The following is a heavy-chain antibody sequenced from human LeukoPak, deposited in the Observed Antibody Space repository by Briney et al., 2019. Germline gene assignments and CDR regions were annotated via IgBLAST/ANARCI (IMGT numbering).Heavy chain of an antibody. CDR1: GGSLTNYY. CDR3: ARLNFRGGEALHFDS. Sequence: SETLSLTCSVSGGSLTNYYWGWIRQPPGKGLEFIGYIHSDGTTNYESSLQSRVAISLDTSKIQFFLRLYSVTAADTALYFCARLNFRGGEALHFDSWGQGTLVTVSS. J-gene: IGHJ4*02. CDR2: IHSDGTT. D-gene: IGHD3-16*01. V-gene: IGHV4-4*09.